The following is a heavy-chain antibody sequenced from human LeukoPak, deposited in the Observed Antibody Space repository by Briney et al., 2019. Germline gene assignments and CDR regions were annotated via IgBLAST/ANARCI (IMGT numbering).Heavy chain of an antibody. Sequence: PSETLSLTCAVYGGSFSGYHWSWIRQPPGKGLEWIGEINHSGSTNYNPSLKSRVTISVDTSKNQFSLRLSSVTAADTAVYYCARAPSGGSYFGWGQGTLVTVSS. D-gene: IGHD1-26*01. CDR1: GGSFSGYH. V-gene: IGHV4-34*01. CDR3: ARAPSGGSYFG. CDR2: INHSGST. J-gene: IGHJ4*02.